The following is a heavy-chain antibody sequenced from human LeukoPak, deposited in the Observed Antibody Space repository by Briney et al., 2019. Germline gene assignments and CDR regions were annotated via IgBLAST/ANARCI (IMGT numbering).Heavy chain of an antibody. CDR1: GGSISSSNW. CDR3: ARELRYDNSDSGAF. J-gene: IGHJ3*01. CDR2: IYHSGST. D-gene: IGHD3-22*01. Sequence: SETLSLTCAVSGGSISSSNWRSWVRQPPGKGLEWIGEIYHSGSTNYNPSLKSRVTISVDKSKNQFSLKLSSVTAADTAVYYCARELRYDNSDSGAFWGQGTVVTVSS. V-gene: IGHV4-4*02.